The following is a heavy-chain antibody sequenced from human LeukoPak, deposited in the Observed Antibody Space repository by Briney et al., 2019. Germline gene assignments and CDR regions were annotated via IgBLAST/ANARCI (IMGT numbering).Heavy chain of an antibody. V-gene: IGHV4-59*01. CDR2: IYYSGST. J-gene: IGHJ6*02. Sequence: SETLSLTCTVSGGSISSYYWSCIRHPPGKGLEWSGYIYYSGSTNYNPSLKSRVTISVDTSKNQFSLKLSSVTAADTAVYYCARGIVGATTGYYYYGMDVWGQGTTVTVSS. CDR3: ARGIVGATTGYYYYGMDV. D-gene: IGHD1-26*01. CDR1: GGSISSYY.